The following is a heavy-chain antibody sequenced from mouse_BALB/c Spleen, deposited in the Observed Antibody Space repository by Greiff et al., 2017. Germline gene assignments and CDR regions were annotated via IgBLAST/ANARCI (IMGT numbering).Heavy chain of an antibody. CDR2: IDPSDSET. V-gene: IGHV1S127*01. CDR1: GYSFTSYW. Sequence: QVQLQQSGPQLVRPGASVKISCKASGYSFTSYWMHWVKQRPGQGLVWIGMIDPSDSETRLNQKFKDKATLTVDKSSSTAYMQLSSPTSEDSAVYYCAREGLRPPWFAYWGQGTLVTVSA. J-gene: IGHJ3*01. D-gene: IGHD1-2*01. CDR3: AREGLRPPWFAY.